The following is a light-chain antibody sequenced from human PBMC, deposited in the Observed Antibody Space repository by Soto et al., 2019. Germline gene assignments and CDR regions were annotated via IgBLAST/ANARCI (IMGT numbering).Light chain of an antibody. CDR2: AAS. J-gene: IGKJ1*01. CDR1: QSVSTDH. V-gene: IGKV3-20*01. Sequence: EIVLTQSPGTLSLSPGERATLSCRTSQSVSTDHLAWFQQKPGQAPRLLIYAASSRATGIPDRFSGSGSGTDFTLTISRLEPEDFAVYYCQKYGPSPLTFAQGTKVEI. CDR3: QKYGPSPLT.